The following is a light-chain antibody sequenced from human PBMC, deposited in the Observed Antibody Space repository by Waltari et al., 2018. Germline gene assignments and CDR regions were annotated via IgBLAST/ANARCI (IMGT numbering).Light chain of an antibody. V-gene: IGKV1-39*01. Sequence: DIQMTQSPSSLSAPVGDRVTITCRASQSISSYLNWYQQKPGKAPKLLIYAASSLQSGVPSRFSGSRSGTDFTLTISSLQPEDFATYYCQQSYSTPYTFGQGTKLEIK. J-gene: IGKJ2*01. CDR1: QSISSY. CDR2: AAS. CDR3: QQSYSTPYT.